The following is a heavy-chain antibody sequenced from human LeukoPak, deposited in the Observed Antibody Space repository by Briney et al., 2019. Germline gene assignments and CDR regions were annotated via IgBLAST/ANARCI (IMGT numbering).Heavy chain of an antibody. CDR3: AKDPRITKNYYYYYYMDV. CDR2: ITSSSSYI. Sequence: GGSLRLSCAASGFTFGTYNMNWVRQAPGKGLEWVSSITSSSSYIYYADSVKGRFTISRDNAKNSLYLQMNSLRAEDTALYYCAKDPRITKNYYYYYYMDVWGKGTTVTVSS. D-gene: IGHD3-3*01. J-gene: IGHJ6*03. V-gene: IGHV3-21*04. CDR1: GFTFGTYN.